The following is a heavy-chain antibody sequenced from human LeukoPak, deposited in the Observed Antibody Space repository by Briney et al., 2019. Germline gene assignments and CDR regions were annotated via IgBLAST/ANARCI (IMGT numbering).Heavy chain of an antibody. D-gene: IGHD4-17*01. CDR1: GFTFSSYS. J-gene: IGHJ3*02. V-gene: IGHV3-30*18. CDR2: ISYDGSNK. Sequence: GGSLRLSCVASGFTFSSYSMNWVRQAPGKGLEWVAVISYDGSNKYYADSVKGRFTISRDNSKNTLYLQMNSLRAEDTAVYYCAKSRSSFYGDYPDAFDIWGQGTMVTVSS. CDR3: AKSRSSFYGDYPDAFDI.